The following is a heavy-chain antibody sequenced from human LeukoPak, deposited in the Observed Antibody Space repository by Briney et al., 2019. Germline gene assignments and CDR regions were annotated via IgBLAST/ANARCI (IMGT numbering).Heavy chain of an antibody. Sequence: ASVKVSCKASGYTFTSYGISWVRQAPGQGLERMGWISAYNGNTNYAQKLQGRVTMTTDTSTSTAYMELRSLRSDDTAVYYCARDFGLLWFGESTNYGMDVWGQGTTVTVSS. CDR2: ISAYNGNT. V-gene: IGHV1-18*01. D-gene: IGHD3-10*01. CDR1: GYTFTSYG. CDR3: ARDFGLLWFGESTNYGMDV. J-gene: IGHJ6*02.